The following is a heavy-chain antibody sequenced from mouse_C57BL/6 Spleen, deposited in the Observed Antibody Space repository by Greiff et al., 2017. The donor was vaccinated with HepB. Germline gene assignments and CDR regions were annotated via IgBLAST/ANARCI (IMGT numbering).Heavy chain of an antibody. Sequence: EVQLQRSGPELVKPGASVKISCKASGYTFTDYYMNWVKQSHGKSLEWIGDINPNNGGTSYNQKFKGKATLTVDKSSSTAYMELRSLTSEDSAVYYCAADSSGYVGYFDYWGQGTTLTVSS. CDR1: GYTFTDYY. CDR2: INPNNGGT. D-gene: IGHD3-2*02. J-gene: IGHJ2*01. V-gene: IGHV1-26*01. CDR3: AADSSGYVGYFDY.